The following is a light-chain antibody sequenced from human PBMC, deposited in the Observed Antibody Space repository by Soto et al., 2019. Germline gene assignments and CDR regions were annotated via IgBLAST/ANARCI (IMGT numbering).Light chain of an antibody. J-gene: IGKJ2*01. V-gene: IGKV4-1*01. CDR1: QRVLYGSNDRNS. Sequence: DIVMTQSPDSLAVSPGERATINCKSSQRVLYGSNDRNSSDWFQQKPGQPPRLLIYWASTRESGVPDRFSGSGSGTDFTLTISSLQPEDVAVYYCQQYFSPPPTFGQGTKLEIK. CDR2: WAS. CDR3: QQYFSPPPT.